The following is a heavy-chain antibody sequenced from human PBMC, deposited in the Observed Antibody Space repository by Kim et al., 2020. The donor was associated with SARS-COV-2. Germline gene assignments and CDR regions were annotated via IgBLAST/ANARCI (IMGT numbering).Heavy chain of an antibody. CDR3: ARERGSTYDY. Sequence: ASVKVSCKASGNTFTDYYIHWVRQAPGQGLEWMGWINPTSGATSYEQEFQGRVSVTKDTSITTAYMDLSRLRSDDTAVYYCARERGSTYDYWGQGTLVTVSS. V-gene: IGHV1-2*02. CDR1: GNTFTDYY. D-gene: IGHD6-13*01. J-gene: IGHJ4*02. CDR2: INPTSGAT.